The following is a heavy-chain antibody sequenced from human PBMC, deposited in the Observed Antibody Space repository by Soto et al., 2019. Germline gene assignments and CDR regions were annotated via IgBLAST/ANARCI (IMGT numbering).Heavy chain of an antibody. V-gene: IGHV1-69*01. Sequence: QVQLVQSGAEVKKPGSSVKVSCKASGGTFSSYAISWVRQAPGQGLEWVGGIIPIFGTANYAQKFQGRVTITADESTSTAYMELSSLRSEDTAVYYCARVRNERGFQYQLLSGWFDPWGQGTLVTVSS. CDR1: GGTFSSYA. CDR3: ARVRNERGFQYQLLSGWFDP. D-gene: IGHD2-2*01. J-gene: IGHJ5*02. CDR2: IIPIFGTA.